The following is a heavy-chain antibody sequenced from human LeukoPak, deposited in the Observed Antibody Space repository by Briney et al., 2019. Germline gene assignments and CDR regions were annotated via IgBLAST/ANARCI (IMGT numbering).Heavy chain of an antibody. J-gene: IGHJ4*02. Sequence: SVKVSCKASGGTFSSYAISWVRQAPGQGLEGMGGIIPIFGTANYAQKFQGRVTITADESTSTAYMELSSLRSEDTAVYYCARDLGGKLGTFDYWGQGTLVTVSS. CDR1: GGTFSSYA. CDR3: ARDLGGKLGTFDY. D-gene: IGHD3-16*01. CDR2: IIPIFGTA. V-gene: IGHV1-69*01.